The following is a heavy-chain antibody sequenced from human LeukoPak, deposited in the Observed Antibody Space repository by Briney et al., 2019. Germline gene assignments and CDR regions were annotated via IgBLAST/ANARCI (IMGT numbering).Heavy chain of an antibody. V-gene: IGHV5-10-1*01. CDR2: IDPSDSYT. D-gene: IGHD3-10*01. CDR3: ARTSWFGVDY. J-gene: IGHJ4*02. Sequence: GESLKISCKGSGHSFTSYWISWVRQMPGKGLEWMGRIDPSDSYTNYSPSFLGHVTISADKSISTAYLQWSSLTASDTAMYYCARTSWFGVDYWGQGTLVTVSS. CDR1: GHSFTSYW.